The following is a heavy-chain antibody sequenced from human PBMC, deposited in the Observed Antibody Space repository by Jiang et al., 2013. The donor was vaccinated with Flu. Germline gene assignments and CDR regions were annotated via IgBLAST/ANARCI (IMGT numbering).Heavy chain of an antibody. V-gene: IGHV3-23*01. CDR3: AKLVDYFDSSGNFDY. CDR2: TSGNGDGR. D-gene: IGHD3-22*01. CDR1: GFTFSSFA. J-gene: IGHJ4*02. Sequence: GLVQPGGPETLLFSSGFTFSSFAMSWVRQAPGKGLEWVSATSGNGDGRHYADSVKGRFTISRDNSKNTLYLQMNSLRAEDTAVYYCAKLVDYFDSSGNFDYWGQGTLVTVSS.